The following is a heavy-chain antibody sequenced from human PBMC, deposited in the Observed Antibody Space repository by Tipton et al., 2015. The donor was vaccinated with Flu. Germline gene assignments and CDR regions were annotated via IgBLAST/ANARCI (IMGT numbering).Heavy chain of an antibody. CDR3: ARDLGSSGSFDY. Sequence: TLSLTCTVSGASISSRSYYWGWIRQPPGKGLEWIGYIYYSGSTNYNPSLKSRVTISVDTSKNQFSLKLSSVTAADTAVYYCARDLGSSGSFDYWGQGTLVTVSS. CDR2: IYYSGST. J-gene: IGHJ4*02. V-gene: IGHV4-61*01. CDR1: GASISSRSYY. D-gene: IGHD6-13*01.